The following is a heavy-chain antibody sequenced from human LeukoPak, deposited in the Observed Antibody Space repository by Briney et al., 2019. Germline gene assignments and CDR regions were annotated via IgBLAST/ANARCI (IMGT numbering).Heavy chain of an antibody. CDR2: INPYGGST. Sequence: ASVKVSCKASGYTFINYYIHWVRQAPGLGLEWMGIINPYGGSTTYAQKFQGRITMTRDTSTSTVYMELSSLRPEDTAVYYCARDLDSSRNWFDPWGQGTLVSVSS. J-gene: IGHJ5*02. CDR3: ARDLDSSRNWFDP. D-gene: IGHD6-13*01. V-gene: IGHV1-46*01. CDR1: GYTFINYY.